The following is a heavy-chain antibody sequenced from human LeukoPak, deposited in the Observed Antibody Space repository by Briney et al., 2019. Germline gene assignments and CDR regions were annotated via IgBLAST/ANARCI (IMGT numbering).Heavy chain of an antibody. CDR3: ARVSWGLRYYDSSGYYYVDY. CDR2: ISAYNGNT. D-gene: IGHD3-22*01. V-gene: IGHV1-18*01. J-gene: IGHJ4*02. Sequence: ASVKVSCTASGYTFTSYGISWVRQAPGQGLEWMGWISAYNGNTNYAQKLQGRVTMTTDTSTSTAYMELRSLRSDDTAVYYCARVSWGLRYYDSSGYYYVDYWGQGTLVTVSS. CDR1: GYTFTSYG.